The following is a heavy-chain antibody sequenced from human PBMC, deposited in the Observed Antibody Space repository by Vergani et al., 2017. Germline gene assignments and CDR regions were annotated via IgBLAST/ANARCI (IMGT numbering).Heavy chain of an antibody. CDR2: ISYDGSIK. D-gene: IGHD3-3*01. CDR3: AKVSSDFWSGQRAFDG. J-gene: IGHJ3*01. Sequence: QVQLVESGGGVVQPVRSLRLSCAASGFTLSSYGMHWGRQAPGKGLEWVAVISYDGSIKYYADSVKGRFTISRDKSKNTLYLQMNSLRAEDTAMYYCAKVSSDFWSGQRAFDGWNRRRIVSVSS. CDR1: GFTLSSYG. V-gene: IGHV3-30*18.